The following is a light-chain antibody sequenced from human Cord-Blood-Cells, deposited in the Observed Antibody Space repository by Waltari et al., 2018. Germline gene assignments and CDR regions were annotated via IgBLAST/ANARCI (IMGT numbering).Light chain of an antibody. Sequence: QSAHTQPAPVSGSPGQSITISRTGTSRDDGRYNYAYWYQQHPGNAPKLRIYDVSKGPSGVSNRFSGSKSGNTASLTISGLQAEDEADYYYSSYTSSSTFVFGGGTKLTVL. CDR3: SSYTSSSTFV. CDR2: DVS. J-gene: IGLJ3*02. V-gene: IGLV2-14*01. CDR1: SRDDGRYNY.